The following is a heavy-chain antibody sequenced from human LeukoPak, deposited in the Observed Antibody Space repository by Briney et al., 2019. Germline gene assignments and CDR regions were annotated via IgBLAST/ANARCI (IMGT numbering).Heavy chain of an antibody. CDR3: ARDLNRNLDY. D-gene: IGHD3-3*01. J-gene: IGHJ4*02. V-gene: IGHV4-59*11. CDR2: IYYRGNT. Sequence: SETLSLTCTVSGGSISSHYWSGIRQPPGKGLEGIGYIYYRGNTHYNPSLERRVTISVDTSKNQFSLKLSSVTAGATAVYFCARDLNRNLDYWGQRTLVTVSS. CDR1: GGSISSHY.